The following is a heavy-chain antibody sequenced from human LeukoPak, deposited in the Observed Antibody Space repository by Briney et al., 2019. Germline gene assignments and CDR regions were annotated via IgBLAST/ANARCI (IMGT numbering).Heavy chain of an antibody. CDR3: AKDTPYDY. J-gene: IGHJ4*02. Sequence: GRSLRLSCAASGFTFTSYAMSWVCKAPGPGLEWVSAISGSGGSTYYADSVKGRFTISRDNSKNTLYLQMNSLRAEDTAVYYCAKDTPYDYWGQGTLVTVSS. CDR2: ISGSGGST. CDR1: GFTFTSYA. V-gene: IGHV3-23*01.